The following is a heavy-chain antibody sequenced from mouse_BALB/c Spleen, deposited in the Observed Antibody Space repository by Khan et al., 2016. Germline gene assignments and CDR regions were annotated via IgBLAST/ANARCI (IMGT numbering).Heavy chain of an antibody. D-gene: IGHD1-1*01. CDR3: TRLYYYGCSDY. CDR1: GFDFSRYW. CDR2: INQDSSTI. J-gene: IGHJ2*01. V-gene: IGHV4-1*02. Sequence: EVKLLESGGGLVQPGGSLKLSCAASGFDFSRYWMSWVRQAPGRGLEWIGEINQDSSTINYTPSLTDKFIISRDNAKNTLYLQMSKVRSENTALNYCTRLYYYGCSDYWGQGTTLTVSS.